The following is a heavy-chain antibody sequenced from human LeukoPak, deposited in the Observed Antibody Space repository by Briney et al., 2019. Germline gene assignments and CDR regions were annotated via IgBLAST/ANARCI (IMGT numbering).Heavy chain of an antibody. CDR1: GYTFTSYD. V-gene: IGHV1-8*01. CDR3: AREYYDILTGYYNAYYYYGMDV. Sequence: VASVKVSCKASGYTFTSYDTNWVRQATGQGLEWMGWMNPNSGNTGYAQKFQGRVTMTRNTSISTAYMELSSLRSEDTAVYYCAREYYDILTGYYNAYYYYGMDVWGQGTTVTVSS. CDR2: MNPNSGNT. D-gene: IGHD3-9*01. J-gene: IGHJ6*02.